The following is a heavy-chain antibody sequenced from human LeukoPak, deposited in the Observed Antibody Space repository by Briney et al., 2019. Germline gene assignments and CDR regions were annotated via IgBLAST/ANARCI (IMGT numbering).Heavy chain of an antibody. CDR2: ISWNSGSI. V-gene: IGHV3-9*01. Sequence: RAGGSLRLSCAASGFTFDDYAMHWVRQAPGEGLEWVSGISWNSGSIGYADSVKGRFTISRDNAKNSLYLQMNSLRAEDTALYYCAKSGSVAATRFDYWGQGALVTVSS. CDR3: AKSGSVAATRFDY. D-gene: IGHD6-19*01. CDR1: GFTFDDYA. J-gene: IGHJ4*02.